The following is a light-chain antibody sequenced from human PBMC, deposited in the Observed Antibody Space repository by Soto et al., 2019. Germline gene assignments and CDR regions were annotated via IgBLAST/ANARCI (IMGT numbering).Light chain of an antibody. J-gene: IGKJ5*01. Sequence: IVLSQSAGTLALSPGKSATLSCSASQSVSSSHLAWYQHKPGQAPRLLIYAAYSRATGSTDRFSGGGSGTDFTLTISRLEPEDFAVYYCQQYGYSPITFGPGTRLEIK. CDR1: QSVSSSH. CDR2: AAY. V-gene: IGKV3-20*01. CDR3: QQYGYSPIT.